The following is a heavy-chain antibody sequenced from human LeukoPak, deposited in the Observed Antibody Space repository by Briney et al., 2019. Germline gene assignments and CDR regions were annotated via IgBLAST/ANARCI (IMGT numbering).Heavy chain of an antibody. D-gene: IGHD2-15*01. CDR3: ARDGGFVFDY. V-gene: IGHV6-1*01. J-gene: IGHJ4*02. CDR2: TYYRSKWYN. Sequence: SQTLSLTCAMSGDTVSSNSAAWNWIRQSPSRGLEWLGRTYYRSKWYNDYAVYVKSRININPDTSKNQFSLQLNSVTPEDTAVYYCARDGGFVFDYWGQGILVIVFS. CDR1: GDTVSSNSAA.